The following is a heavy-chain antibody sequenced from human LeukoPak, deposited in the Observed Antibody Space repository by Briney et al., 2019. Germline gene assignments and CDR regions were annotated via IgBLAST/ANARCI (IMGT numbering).Heavy chain of an antibody. J-gene: IGHJ5*02. D-gene: IGHD5-18*01. Sequence: AGGSPRLSCAASGFTFSSYSMNWVRQAPGKGLEWVSYISSSSSTIYYADSVKGRFTISRDNAKNSLYLQMNSLRAEDTAVYYCARASPTAYNWFDPWGQGTLVTVSS. CDR1: GFTFSSYS. CDR3: ARASPTAYNWFDP. V-gene: IGHV3-48*01. CDR2: ISSSSSTI.